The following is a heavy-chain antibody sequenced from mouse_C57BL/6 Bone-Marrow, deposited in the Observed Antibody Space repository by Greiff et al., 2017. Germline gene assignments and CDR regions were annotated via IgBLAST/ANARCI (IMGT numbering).Heavy chain of an antibody. CDR3: ARWDYYGSSYHFDY. CDR1: GYTFTDYY. V-gene: IGHV1-75*01. J-gene: IGHJ2*01. D-gene: IGHD1-1*01. CDR2: IFPGSGST. Sequence: VQLVESGPELVKPGASVKISCKASGYTFTDYYINWVKQRPGQGLEWIGWIFPGSGSTYYNEKFKGKATLTVDKSSSTAYMLLSSLTSEDSAVYFCARWDYYGSSYHFDYWGQGTTLTVSS.